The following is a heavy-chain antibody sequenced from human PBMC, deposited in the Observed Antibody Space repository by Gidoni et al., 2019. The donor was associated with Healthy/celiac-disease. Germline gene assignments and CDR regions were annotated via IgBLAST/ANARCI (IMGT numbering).Heavy chain of an antibody. J-gene: IGHJ5*02. D-gene: IGHD3-10*01. CDR1: GGSFSGYY. CDR2: INHSGST. CDR3: ARGVLWFGELRGWFDP. Sequence: QVQLQQWGAGLLKPSETLSLTCAVYGGSFSGYYWSWIRQPPGKGLEWIGEINHSGSTNYNQSLKSRVTISVDTSKNQFSLKLSSVTAADTAVYYCARGVLWFGELRGWFDPWGQGTLVTVSS. V-gene: IGHV4-34*01.